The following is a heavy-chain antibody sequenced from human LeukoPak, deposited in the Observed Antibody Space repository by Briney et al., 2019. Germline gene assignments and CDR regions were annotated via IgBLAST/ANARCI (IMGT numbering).Heavy chain of an antibody. CDR2: INSDGSST. Sequence: GGSLRRSCAASGFTFSSYWMHWVRQAPGKGLVWVSRINSDGSSTSYADSVKGRFTISRDNAKNTLYLQMNSLRAEDTAVYYCARGAYLLDSGMDVWGQGTTVTVSS. CDR1: GFTFSSYW. J-gene: IGHJ6*02. D-gene: IGHD2/OR15-2a*01. V-gene: IGHV3-74*01. CDR3: ARGAYLLDSGMDV.